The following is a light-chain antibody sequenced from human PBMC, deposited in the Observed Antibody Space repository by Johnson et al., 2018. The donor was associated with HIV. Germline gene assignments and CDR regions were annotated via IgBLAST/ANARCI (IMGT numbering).Light chain of an antibody. CDR2: KNN. CDR1: SSTIGNKY. Sequence: QSVLTQPPSVSAAPGQKVTISCSGSSSTIGNKYVSWYQILPGTAPKLLIYKNNQRPSGISDRFSGSKSGTAATLAITGLQTGDEADYYCGTWDSSLIIFVFGTGTKVTVL. CDR3: GTWDSSLIIFV. J-gene: IGLJ1*01. V-gene: IGLV1-51*02.